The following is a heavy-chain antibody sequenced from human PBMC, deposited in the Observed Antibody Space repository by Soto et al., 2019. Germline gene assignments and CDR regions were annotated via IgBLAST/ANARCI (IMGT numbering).Heavy chain of an antibody. CDR1: GFTFSSYW. J-gene: IGHJ4*02. D-gene: IGHD2-21*02. CDR3: AREQEGVVVTATFDY. V-gene: IGHV3-7*01. CDR2: IKQDGSDK. Sequence: GGSLRLSCAASGFTFSSYWMSWVRQAPGKGLEWVANIKQDGSDKYYVDSVKGRFTISRDNAKNSLYLQMNSLRAEDTAVYYCAREQEGVVVTATFDYWDQGTLVTVSS.